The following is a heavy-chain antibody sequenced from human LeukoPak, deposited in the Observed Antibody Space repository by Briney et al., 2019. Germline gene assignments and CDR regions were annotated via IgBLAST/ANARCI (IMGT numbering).Heavy chain of an antibody. Sequence: ASVKVSCKVSGYTLTELSMHWVRQAPGKGLEWMGGFDPEDGETIYAQKFQGRVTMTEDTSTDTAYMELSTLRSEDTAVYYCATSPSPYYYDSSGYYYDWGQGTLVTVSS. CDR1: GYTLTELS. V-gene: IGHV1-24*01. CDR2: FDPEDGET. D-gene: IGHD3-22*01. CDR3: ATSPSPYYYDSSGYYYD. J-gene: IGHJ4*02.